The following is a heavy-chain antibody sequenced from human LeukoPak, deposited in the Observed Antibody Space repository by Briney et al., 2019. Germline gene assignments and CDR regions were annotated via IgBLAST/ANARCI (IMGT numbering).Heavy chain of an antibody. CDR2: MNPNSGNT. V-gene: IGHV1-8*01. D-gene: IGHD2-15*01. CDR1: GYTFTSYD. Sequence: GASVKVSCKASGYTFTSYDINWVRQATGQGLEWVGWMNPNSGNTGYAQKFRGRVTMTRNTSISTAYMELSSLRSEDTAVYYCARVSLGYCSGGSCYSDWFDPWGQGTLVTVSS. J-gene: IGHJ5*02. CDR3: ARVSLGYCSGGSCYSDWFDP.